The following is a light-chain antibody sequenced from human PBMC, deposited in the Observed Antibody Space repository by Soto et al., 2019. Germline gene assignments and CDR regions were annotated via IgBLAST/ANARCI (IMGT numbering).Light chain of an antibody. Sequence: EIVMTQSPATLSVSPGERATLSCRASQSVSSNLAWYQQKPGQAPRLLIYGASTRATGIPARFSGSGSGTEFTLTISRLEPEDFAVYYCQQYDTSYTFGQGTKLEIK. CDR1: QSVSSN. CDR3: QQYDTSYT. J-gene: IGKJ2*01. CDR2: GAS. V-gene: IGKV3-15*01.